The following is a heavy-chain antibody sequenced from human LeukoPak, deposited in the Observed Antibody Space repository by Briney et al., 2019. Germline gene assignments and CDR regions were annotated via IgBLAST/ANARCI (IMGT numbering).Heavy chain of an antibody. CDR3: ARTGGRIAARPGAFDI. V-gene: IGHV1-69*05. CDR2: IIPIFGTA. Sequence: VASVKVSCKASGYTFTSYDISWVRQAPGQGLEWMGGIIPIFGTANYAQKFQGRVTITTDESTSTAYMELSSLRSEDTAVYYCARTGGRIAARPGAFDIWGQGTMVTVSS. D-gene: IGHD6-6*01. J-gene: IGHJ3*02. CDR1: GYTFTSYD.